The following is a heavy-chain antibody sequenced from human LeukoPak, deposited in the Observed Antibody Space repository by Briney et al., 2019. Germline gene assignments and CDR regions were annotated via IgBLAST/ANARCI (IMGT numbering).Heavy chain of an antibody. Sequence: GGSLRLSCAASGFTFSDFWVEWFRQAPGKGLEWVANINKDGSDEYYMDSVTGRFSISRDNAKNSLSLQMNSLRVDDPAVYYCARDQDYGSGRFDYWGQGTLVTVSS. D-gene: IGHD3-10*01. CDR1: GFTFSDFW. J-gene: IGHJ4*02. V-gene: IGHV3-7*01. CDR2: INKDGSDE. CDR3: ARDQDYGSGRFDY.